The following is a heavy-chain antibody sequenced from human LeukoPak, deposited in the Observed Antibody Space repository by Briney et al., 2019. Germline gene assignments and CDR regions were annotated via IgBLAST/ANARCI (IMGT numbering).Heavy chain of an antibody. V-gene: IGHV1-8*01. CDR1: GYTFTSYD. CDR3: ARDRGSGAYYYYGMDV. CDR2: MNPNSGNT. D-gene: IGHD2-15*01. Sequence: GASVKVSCKASGYTFTSYDINWVRQATGQGLEWMGWMNPNSGNTGYAQKFQGRVTMTRNTSISTAYMELSSLRSEDTAVCYCARDRGSGAYYYYGMDVWGQGTTVTVSS. J-gene: IGHJ6*02.